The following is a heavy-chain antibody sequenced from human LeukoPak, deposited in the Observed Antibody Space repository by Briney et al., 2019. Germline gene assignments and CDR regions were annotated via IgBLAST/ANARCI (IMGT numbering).Heavy chain of an antibody. V-gene: IGHV4-59*11. Sequence: SETLSLTCTVSGGSISSHYWSWIRQPPGKGLEWIGYIYYSGSTNYNPSLKSRVTISVDTSKNQFSLKLSSVTAADTAVYYCARDQRCDYWGRGTLVTVSS. J-gene: IGHJ4*02. CDR1: GGSISSHY. CDR2: IYYSGST. CDR3: ARDQRCDY.